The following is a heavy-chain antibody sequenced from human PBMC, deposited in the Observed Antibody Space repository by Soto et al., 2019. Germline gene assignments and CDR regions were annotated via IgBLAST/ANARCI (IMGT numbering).Heavy chain of an antibody. Sequence: QVQLVESGGGVVQPGRSLRLSCAASGFTFSSYGMHWVRQAPGKGLEWVAVIWYDGSNKYYADSVKGRFTISRDNSKNTLYLQMNSLRAEDTAVYYCARDHEQWLVGYFDYWGQGTLVTVSS. CDR2: IWYDGSNK. CDR3: ARDHEQWLVGYFDY. V-gene: IGHV3-33*01. J-gene: IGHJ4*02. CDR1: GFTFSSYG. D-gene: IGHD6-19*01.